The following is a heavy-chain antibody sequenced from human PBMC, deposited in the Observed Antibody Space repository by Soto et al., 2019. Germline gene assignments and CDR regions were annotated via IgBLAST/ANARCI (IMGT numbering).Heavy chain of an antibody. CDR1: GGSISSGGYS. V-gene: IGHV4-30-2*01. D-gene: IGHD3-9*01. CDR3: AHILTGSQFNY. J-gene: IGHJ4*02. CDR2: IYHSGST. Sequence: SETLSLTCAVSGGSISSGGYSWSWIRQPPGKGLEWIGYIYHSGSTYYNPSLKSRATISVDTSKNQFSLKPNSVTAADTAVYYCAHILTGSQFNYWGQGTLVTVSS.